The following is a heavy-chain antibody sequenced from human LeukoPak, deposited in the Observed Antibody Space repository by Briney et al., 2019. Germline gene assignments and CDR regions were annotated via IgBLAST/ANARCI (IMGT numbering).Heavy chain of an antibody. D-gene: IGHD6-13*01. CDR1: GYSFTSYW. CDR3: ARPIAAAGTVWLW. CDR2: IDPSDSYT. Sequence: GESLKISCKGSGYSFTSYWISWVRQMPGKGLEWMGRIDPSDSYTNYSPPFQGHVTISADKSISTAYLQWSSMKASDTAMYYCARPIAAAGTVWLWWGQGTLGTVSS. J-gene: IGHJ4*02. V-gene: IGHV5-10-1*01.